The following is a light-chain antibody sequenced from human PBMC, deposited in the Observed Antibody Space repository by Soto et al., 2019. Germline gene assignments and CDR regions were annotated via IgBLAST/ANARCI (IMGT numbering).Light chain of an antibody. CDR2: GAS. CDR3: QQGYGSPLT. CDR1: QSIANH. V-gene: IGKV1-39*01. J-gene: IGKJ4*01. Sequence: DIQMTQSPSSLSASVGGRVTLTCRASQSIANHLNWYQHRPGKAPELVIYGASNLQSGVPSRFRGSGSGTDFFLTINSLQPEDVATYYCQQGYGSPLTFGGGTKVE.